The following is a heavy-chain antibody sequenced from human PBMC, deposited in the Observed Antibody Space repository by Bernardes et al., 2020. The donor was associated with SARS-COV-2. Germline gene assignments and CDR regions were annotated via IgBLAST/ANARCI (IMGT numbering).Heavy chain of an antibody. V-gene: IGHV3-23*01. CDR2: ISGSGGST. CDR1: GFTFSNYA. CDR3: AKEVGYNYGFQ. J-gene: IGHJ4*02. D-gene: IGHD5-18*01. Sequence: GGSLRLSCAASGFTFSNYAMSWVRQAPGKGLEWVSGISGSGGSTYYPDSVKGRFTISRDNSKNTLYLQMNSLRAEDTAVYYCAKEVGYNYGFQWGQGTLVTVSS.